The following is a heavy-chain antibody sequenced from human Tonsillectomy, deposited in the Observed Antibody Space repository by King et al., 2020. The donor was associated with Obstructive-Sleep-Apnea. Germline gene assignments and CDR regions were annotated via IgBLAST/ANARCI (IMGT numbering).Heavy chain of an antibody. D-gene: IGHD6-13*01. Sequence: EVQLVESGGGLVKPGGSLRLSCAASGFTFSSYSMNWVRQAPGEGLEWVSSVSGRSSYIYYADSVKGRFTISRDNAKNSLYLHMHSLRAEDTAVYYCARESGSWSAYYYGMDVWGKGTTVTVSP. CDR3: ARESGSWSAYYYGMDV. J-gene: IGHJ6*04. V-gene: IGHV3-21*06. CDR1: GFTFSSYS. CDR2: VSGRSSYI.